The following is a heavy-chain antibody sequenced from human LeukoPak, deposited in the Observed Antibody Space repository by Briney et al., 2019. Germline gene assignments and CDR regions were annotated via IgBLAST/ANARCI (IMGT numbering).Heavy chain of an antibody. CDR3: ARRDYDSSGFDY. CDR1: GFTFSSYA. D-gene: IGHD3-22*01. V-gene: IGHV3-30*04. CDR2: ISYDGSNK. J-gene: IGHJ4*02. Sequence: PGGSLRLSCAASGFTFSSYAMHWVRQAPGKGLEWVAVISYDGSNKYYADSVKGRFTISRDNSKNTLYLQMNSLRAEDTAVYYCARRDYDSSGFDYWGQGTLVTVSS.